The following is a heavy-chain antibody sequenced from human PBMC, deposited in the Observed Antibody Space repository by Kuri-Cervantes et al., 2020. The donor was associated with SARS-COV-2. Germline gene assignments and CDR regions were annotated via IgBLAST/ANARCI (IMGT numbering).Heavy chain of an antibody. D-gene: IGHD4-23*01. V-gene: IGHV1-2*02. CDR2: INPNTGGP. Sequence: ASVTVSCKASGYTFTGYYIHWVRQAPGQGLEWMGWINPNTGGPNYAQKFQGRVTMTRDTSTSTAYIELSGLTSDDTAVYYCARELMPYGGNSIDSWGQGTLVTVSS. J-gene: IGHJ4*02. CDR3: ARELMPYGGNSIDS. CDR1: GYTFTGYY.